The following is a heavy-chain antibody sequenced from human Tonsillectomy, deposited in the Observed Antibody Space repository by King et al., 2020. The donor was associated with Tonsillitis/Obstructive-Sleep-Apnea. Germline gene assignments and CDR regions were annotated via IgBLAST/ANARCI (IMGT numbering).Heavy chain of an antibody. Sequence: VQLVESGGGLVQPGGSLRLSCAASGFIFRSYGMSWVRQAPGKGLEWVSGLSGSGGHIFYADSVKGRFTISRDNSKNTLYLQMNSLRAEDTAVYYCATFRFLEYLPGGYFDNWGQGTLVTVSS. D-gene: IGHD3-3*01. CDR3: ATFRFLEYLPGGYFDN. CDR1: GFIFRSYG. CDR2: LSGSGGHI. V-gene: IGHV3-23*04. J-gene: IGHJ4*02.